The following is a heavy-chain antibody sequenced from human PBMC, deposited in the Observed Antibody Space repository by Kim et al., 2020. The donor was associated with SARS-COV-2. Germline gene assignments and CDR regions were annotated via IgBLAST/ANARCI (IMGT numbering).Heavy chain of an antibody. CDR2: SRSGGGT. J-gene: IGHJ4*02. CDR3: AKEGGH. V-gene: IGHV1-46*01. Sequence: SRSGGGTNYAQKFQGRVTMTGDTSTNTVYMGLSSLRSDDTAVYYCAKEGGHWGQGTLVTVSS. D-gene: IGHD3-16*01.